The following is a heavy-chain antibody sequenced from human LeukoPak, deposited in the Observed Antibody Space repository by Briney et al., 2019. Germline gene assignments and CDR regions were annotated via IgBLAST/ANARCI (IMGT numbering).Heavy chain of an antibody. V-gene: IGHV3-48*03. CDR3: ARDYPDYYYGMDV. J-gene: IGHJ6*04. CDR1: GFTFSSYE. Sequence: GGSLRLSCAASGFTFSSYEMNWVRQAPGKGLEWVSYISSSGSTIYYADSVKGRFTISRDNAKNSLYLQMNSLRAEDTAVYYCARDYPDYYYGMDVWGKGTTVTVSS. CDR2: ISSSGSTI.